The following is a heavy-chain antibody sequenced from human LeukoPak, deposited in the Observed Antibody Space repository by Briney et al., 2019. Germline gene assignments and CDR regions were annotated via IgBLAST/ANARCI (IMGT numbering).Heavy chain of an antibody. V-gene: IGHV1-2*06. CDR2: INPNSGGT. Sequence: ASVKVSCKASGYTFTGYYMHWVRQAPGQGLEWMGRINPNSGGTNYAQKFQGRVTMTRDTSISTAYMELSRLRSDDTAVYYCARPTGLNGWYTDAFDIWGKGTTVTVSS. CDR3: ARPTGLNGWYTDAFDI. CDR1: GYTFTGYY. J-gene: IGHJ3*02. D-gene: IGHD6-19*01.